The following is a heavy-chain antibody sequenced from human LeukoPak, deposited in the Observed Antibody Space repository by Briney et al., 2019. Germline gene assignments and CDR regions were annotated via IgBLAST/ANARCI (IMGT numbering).Heavy chain of an antibody. Sequence: PGRSLRLSYAASGFTIDDYAMHWVRQAPGKGLEWVSGISWYSATIGYADFVKGRFTISRDNAKNSLYLQMNSLRADDMAVYYCAKDTSGYYGSGSSTFDYWGQGTLVTVSS. CDR2: ISWYSATI. CDR1: GFTIDDYA. J-gene: IGHJ4*02. V-gene: IGHV3-9*03. CDR3: AKDTSGYYGSGSSTFDY. D-gene: IGHD3-10*01.